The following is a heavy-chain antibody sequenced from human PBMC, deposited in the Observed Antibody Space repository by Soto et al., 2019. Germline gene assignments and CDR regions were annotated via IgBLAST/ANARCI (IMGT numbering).Heavy chain of an antibody. J-gene: IGHJ4*02. CDR2: TYYRSKWYN. CDR3: ARAQVVPAAISVGSSSIIDY. Sequence: SQTLSLTCAISGDSVSSNSAAWNWIRQSPSRGLEWLGRTYYRSKWYNDYAVSVKSRITINPDTSKNQFSLQLNSVTPEDTAVYYCARAQVVPAAISVGSSSIIDYWGQGTLVTVSS. V-gene: IGHV6-1*01. D-gene: IGHD2-2*01. CDR1: GDSVSSNSAA.